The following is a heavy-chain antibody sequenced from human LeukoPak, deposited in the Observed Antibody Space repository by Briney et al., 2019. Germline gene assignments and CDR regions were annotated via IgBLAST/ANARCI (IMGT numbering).Heavy chain of an antibody. D-gene: IGHD3-22*01. J-gene: IGHJ4*02. Sequence: SVKVSCKASGGTFSSYAISWVRQAPGQGLEWMGRIIPILGIANYAQKFQGRVTITADKSTSTAYMELSSLRSEDTAVYYCAGVGTMIVVVITWGQGTLVTVSS. CDR3: AGVGTMIVVVIT. V-gene: IGHV1-69*04. CDR1: GGTFSSYA. CDR2: IIPILGIA.